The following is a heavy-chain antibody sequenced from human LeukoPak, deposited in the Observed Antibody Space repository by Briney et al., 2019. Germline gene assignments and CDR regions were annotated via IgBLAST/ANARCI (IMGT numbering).Heavy chain of an antibody. J-gene: IGHJ5*02. Sequence: SETLSLTCTVSGGSISSGGYYWSWIRQHLGKGLEWIGYIYYSGSTYYNPSLKSRVTISVDTSKNQFSLKLSSVTAADTAVYYCARLLGSTHWEFDPWGQGTLVTVSS. D-gene: IGHD2-2*01. V-gene: IGHV4-31*03. CDR1: GGSISSGGYY. CDR3: ARLLGSTHWEFDP. CDR2: IYYSGST.